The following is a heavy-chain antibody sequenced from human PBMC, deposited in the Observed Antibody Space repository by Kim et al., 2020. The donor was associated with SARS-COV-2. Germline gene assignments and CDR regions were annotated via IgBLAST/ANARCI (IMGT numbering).Heavy chain of an antibody. V-gene: IGHV3-11*05. D-gene: IGHD3-22*01. CDR3: ARDHPTYYYDSSGYSLFDY. Sequence: GGSLRLSCAASGFTFSDYYMSWIRQAPGKGLEWVSYISSSSSYTNYADSVKGRFTISRDNAKNSLYLQMNSLRAEDTAVYYCARDHPTYYYDSSGYSLFDYWGQGTLVTVSS. CDR2: ISSSSSYT. CDR1: GFTFSDYY. J-gene: IGHJ4*02.